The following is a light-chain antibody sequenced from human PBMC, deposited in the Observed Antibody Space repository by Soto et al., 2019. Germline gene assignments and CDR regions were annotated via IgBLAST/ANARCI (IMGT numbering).Light chain of an antibody. J-gene: IGKJ1*01. CDR3: QQSYSNPPWT. V-gene: IGKV1-39*01. CDR1: QTISNY. CDR2: GVS. Sequence: DIQIAQSPSSLSAYVGERGAITFRTTQTISNYLNWYQQKPGKAPKLLIYGVSTLQSGVPSRFSGSGSGTDFTLTISSLQPEDFATYFCQQSYSNPPWTFGKGTKVDIK.